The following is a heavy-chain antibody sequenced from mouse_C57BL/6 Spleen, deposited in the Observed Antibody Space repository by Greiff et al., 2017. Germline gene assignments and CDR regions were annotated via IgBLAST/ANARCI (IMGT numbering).Heavy chain of an antibody. V-gene: IGHV1-81*01. CDR3: ARLTAAVVERAY. CDR2: IYPRSGNT. Sequence: VQLQQSGAELARPGASVKLSCKASGYTFTSYGIRWVKQRTGQGLEWIGEIYPRSGNTNYNEKFKGKATLTADKSSSTAYMELRSLTSEDSAVYFCARLTAAVVERAYWGQGALVTVSA. CDR1: GYTFTSYG. D-gene: IGHD1-1*01. J-gene: IGHJ3*01.